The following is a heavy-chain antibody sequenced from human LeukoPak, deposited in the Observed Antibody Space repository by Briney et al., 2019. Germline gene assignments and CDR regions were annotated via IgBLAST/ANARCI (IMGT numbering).Heavy chain of an antibody. CDR2: FYNRGSP. V-gene: IGHV4-39*01. CDR3: ARQFDY. CDR1: GGSITSGDYR. Sequence: SETLSLTCSVSGGSITSGDYRWRWNRQSPGKGLEWIGSFYNRGSPYYNPSLKSRVTISLDTSKNQFSLKLTSVTAADTAIYYCARQFDYWGPGTLVTVSS. J-gene: IGHJ4*02.